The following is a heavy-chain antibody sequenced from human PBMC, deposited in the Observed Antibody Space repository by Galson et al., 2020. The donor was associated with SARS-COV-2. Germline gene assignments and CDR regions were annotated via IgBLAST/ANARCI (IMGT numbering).Heavy chain of an antibody. CDR3: AKVWAPHYYGSGSHPNWFDP. D-gene: IGHD3-10*01. V-gene: IGHV3-23*01. CDR2: ISGSGGST. Sequence: GGSLRLSCAASGFTFSSYAMSWVRQAPGKGLEWVSAISGSGGSTYYADSVKGRFTISRDNSKNTLYLQMNSLRAEDTAVYYCAKVWAPHYYGSGSHPNWFDPWGQGTLVTVSS. J-gene: IGHJ5*02. CDR1: GFTFSSYA.